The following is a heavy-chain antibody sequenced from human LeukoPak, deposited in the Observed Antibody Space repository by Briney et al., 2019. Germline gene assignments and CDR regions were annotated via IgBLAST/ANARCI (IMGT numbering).Heavy chain of an antibody. CDR1: GLTFSRFA. CDR2: ISGGGDTT. CDR3: AKGHSAHGTGFDG. Sequence: GGSLRLSCAASGLTFSRFAMSWVRQAPGKGLVWVSTISGGGDTTYYADSVKGRFSISRDNLKNTLYVQMNSLRVEDTAVYYCAKGHSAHGTGFDGWGQGTLVIVSS. D-gene: IGHD1-14*01. V-gene: IGHV3-23*01. J-gene: IGHJ4*02.